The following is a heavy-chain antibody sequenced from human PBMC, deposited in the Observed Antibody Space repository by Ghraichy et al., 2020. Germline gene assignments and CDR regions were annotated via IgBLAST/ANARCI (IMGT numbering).Heavy chain of an antibody. CDR3: TQAKNNNCRSRLNY. CDR1: DFTFSNYA. Sequence: GGSLRLSCVASDFTFSNYAMNWVRQAPGKGLEWVSHISGSGEGTYYADAVRGRFTISRDNSKNTVYLQMKTRGAEDTAVYFCTQAKNNNCRSRLNYWGQGALVPVTA. D-gene: IGHD3-3*01. V-gene: IGHV3-23*01. CDR2: ISGSGEGT. J-gene: IGHJ4*02.